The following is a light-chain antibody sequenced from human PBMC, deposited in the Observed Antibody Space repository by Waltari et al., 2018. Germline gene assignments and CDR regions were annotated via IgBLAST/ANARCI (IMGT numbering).Light chain of an antibody. J-gene: IGKJ3*01. CDR3: QYRGHWPPGAT. V-gene: IGKV3-11*01. Sequence: EIVLTQSPATLSLSPGERATLSCRASQSVNNRLAWYQQKPGQAPRLHIYDASQWATGIPTGFSGSGSGTDFTLTISSLEPEDFAVYYCQYRGHWPPGATFGPGTKVEIK. CDR1: QSVNNR. CDR2: DAS.